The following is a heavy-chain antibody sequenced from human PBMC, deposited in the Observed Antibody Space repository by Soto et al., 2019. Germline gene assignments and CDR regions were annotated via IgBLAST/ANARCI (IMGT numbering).Heavy chain of an antibody. V-gene: IGHV4-59*01. CDR3: AGDYNNFGKNAFDI. Sequence: QVQLQESGPGLVKPSETLSLTCTVSGGSISSYFWSWIRQPPGKGLEWIGSIYYIGSTNYNPSLKSRVTISLDTSENQFSLNLSSVTAADTAVYYCAGDYNNFGKNAFDIWGQGTMVTVSS. D-gene: IGHD3-10*01. CDR1: GGSISSYF. CDR2: IYYIGST. J-gene: IGHJ3*02.